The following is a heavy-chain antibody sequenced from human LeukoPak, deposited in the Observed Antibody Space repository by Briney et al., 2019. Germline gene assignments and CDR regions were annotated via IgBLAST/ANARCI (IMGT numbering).Heavy chain of an antibody. Sequence: PGGSLRLSCAASGFTVSSNYMSWVRQAPGKGLEWVSVIYSGGSTYYADSVKGRFTISRDNSKNTLYLQMNSLRAEDTAVYYCAKDRGSRLPYDAFDIWGQGTVVTVSS. V-gene: IGHV3-66*01. D-gene: IGHD2-2*01. CDR1: GFTVSSNY. CDR3: AKDRGSRLPYDAFDI. CDR2: IYSGGST. J-gene: IGHJ3*02.